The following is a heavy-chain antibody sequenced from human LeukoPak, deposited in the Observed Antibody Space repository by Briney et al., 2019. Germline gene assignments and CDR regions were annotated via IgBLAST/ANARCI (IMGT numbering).Heavy chain of an antibody. D-gene: IGHD3-3*01. V-gene: IGHV3-23*01. CDR3: AKGSNDFWSGYSDY. Sequence: TGGSLRLSCAASGFTFSSYAMSWVRQAPGKGLEWVSAISGSGGSTYYADSVKGRFTISRDNSKNTLYLRMNSLRAEDTAVYYCAKGSNDFWSGYSDYWGQGTLVTVSS. J-gene: IGHJ4*02. CDR1: GFTFSSYA. CDR2: ISGSGGST.